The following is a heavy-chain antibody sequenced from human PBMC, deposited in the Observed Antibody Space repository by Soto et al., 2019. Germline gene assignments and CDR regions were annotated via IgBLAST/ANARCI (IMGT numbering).Heavy chain of an antibody. Sequence: GESLKISCKGSGYSFTSYWIGWVRQMPGKGLEWMGIIYPGDSDTRYSPSFQGQVTISADKSISTAYLQWSSLKASDTAMYYCARLPNCTNGVCYTVYFDYWGQGTLVTVSS. CDR2: IYPGDSDT. D-gene: IGHD2-8*01. CDR3: ARLPNCTNGVCYTVYFDY. V-gene: IGHV5-51*01. CDR1: GYSFTSYW. J-gene: IGHJ4*02.